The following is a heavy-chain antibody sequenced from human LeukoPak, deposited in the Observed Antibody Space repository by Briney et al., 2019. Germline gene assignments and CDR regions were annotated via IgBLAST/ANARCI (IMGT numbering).Heavy chain of an antibody. CDR1: GFTFSSYAT. Sequence: PGGSLRLSCAASGFTFSSYATSWVRQAPGKGLEWIGEIYHSGSTNYNPSLKSRVTISVDKSKNQFSLKLSSVTAADTAVYYCARGVAAAGTTYWGQGTLVTVSS. J-gene: IGHJ4*02. CDR2: IYHSGST. V-gene: IGHV4-4*02. D-gene: IGHD6-13*01. CDR3: ARGVAAAGTTY.